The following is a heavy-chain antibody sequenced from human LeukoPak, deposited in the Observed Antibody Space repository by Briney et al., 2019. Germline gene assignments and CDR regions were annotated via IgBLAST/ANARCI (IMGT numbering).Heavy chain of an antibody. CDR2: INSDGSST. V-gene: IGHV3-74*01. Sequence: PGGSLRLSCAASGFTFSSYWMHWVRQAPGKGLVWVSRINSDGSSTSYADSVKGRFTISRGNAKNTLYLQMNSLRAEDTAVYYCARDDILTGYPYFDYWGQGTLVTVSS. CDR1: GFTFSSYW. J-gene: IGHJ4*02. D-gene: IGHD3-9*01. CDR3: ARDDILTGYPYFDY.